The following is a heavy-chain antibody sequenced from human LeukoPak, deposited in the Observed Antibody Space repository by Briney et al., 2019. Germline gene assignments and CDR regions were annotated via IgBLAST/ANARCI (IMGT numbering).Heavy chain of an antibody. CDR1: GFTFSSYS. V-gene: IGHV3-21*01. J-gene: IGHJ4*02. CDR3: ARDLGPFAAAGSNEDY. D-gene: IGHD6-13*01. Sequence: GGSLRLSCAASGFTFSSYSMNWVRQAPGKGLEWVSSISSSSSYIYYADSVKGRFTISRDNAKNSLYLQMNSLRAEDTAVYYCARDLGPFAAAGSNEDYWGQGTLVTVSS. CDR2: ISSSSSYI.